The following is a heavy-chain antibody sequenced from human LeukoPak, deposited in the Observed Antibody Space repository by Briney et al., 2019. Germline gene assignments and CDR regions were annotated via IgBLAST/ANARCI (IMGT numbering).Heavy chain of an antibody. D-gene: IGHD4-17*01. J-gene: IGHJ1*01. Sequence: PGGSLRLSCVASGFTFSGYAMHWVRQAPGRGLEWVAFTSYDGNNKDYADFVRGRFTIPRDNSKNTLYLQMNSLRPEDTAVFYCAKVKGFPQRYGYFQYWGQGTLVTASS. CDR1: GFTFSGYA. V-gene: IGHV3-30*04. CDR3: AKVKGFPQRYGYFQY. CDR2: TSYDGNNK.